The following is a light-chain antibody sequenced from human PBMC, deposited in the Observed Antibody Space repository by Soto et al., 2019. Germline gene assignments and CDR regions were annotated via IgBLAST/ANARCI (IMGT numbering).Light chain of an antibody. Sequence: QSALTQPPSASGSPGQSVTISCTGTSSDVGAYNYVSWYQQHPGKAPKLMIYDVTKRPSGVPDRFYGSKSGNTASLTVSGLQAEDEADYYCSSYAGSNKVLFGGGTKLTVL. CDR3: SSYAGSNKVL. V-gene: IGLV2-8*01. CDR1: SSDVGAYNY. J-gene: IGLJ2*01. CDR2: DVT.